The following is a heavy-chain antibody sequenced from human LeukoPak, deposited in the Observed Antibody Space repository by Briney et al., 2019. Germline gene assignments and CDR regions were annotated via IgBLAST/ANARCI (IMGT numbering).Heavy chain of an antibody. Sequence: ASVKVSCKASGGTFSSYAISWVRQAPGQGHEWMGGIIPIFGTANYAQKFQGRVTITADESTSTAYMELSSLRSEDTAVYYCAREGRTGYSSGWLDYWGQGTLVTVSS. CDR2: IIPIFGTA. J-gene: IGHJ4*02. V-gene: IGHV1-69*13. CDR3: AREGRTGYSSGWLDY. D-gene: IGHD6-19*01. CDR1: GGTFSSYA.